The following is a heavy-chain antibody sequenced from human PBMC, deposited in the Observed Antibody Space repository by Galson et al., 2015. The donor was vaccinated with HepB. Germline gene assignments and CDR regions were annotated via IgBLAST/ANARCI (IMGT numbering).Heavy chain of an antibody. J-gene: IGHJ2*01. V-gene: IGHV3-21*01. D-gene: IGHD4-17*01. CDR2: ITSYSSYI. CDR3: ARPYGDYLTTYFDL. Sequence: SLRLSCAASGFPFTNYGMNWVRQAPGKGLECVSSITSYSSYIYYADSVKGRFTISRDNAKNSLYLQLTSLRAEDTAVYYCARPYGDYLTTYFDLWGRGTLVTVSS. CDR1: GFPFTNYG.